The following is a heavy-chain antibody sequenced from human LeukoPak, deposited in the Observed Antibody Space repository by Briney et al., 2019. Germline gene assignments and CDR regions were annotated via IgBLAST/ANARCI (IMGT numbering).Heavy chain of an antibody. CDR1: GYSFSVYY. D-gene: IGHD2-8*01. V-gene: IGHV1-2*02. Sequence: ASMKVSCKTSGYSFSVYYMLWVRQAPGQGLEWVGWINPNTGGTNYAQKFQGRVTMTRDTSSSVAYLELSGLRSDDTAVHYCARSRSNGPYYIDYWGQGTLVTVSS. CDR2: INPNTGGT. CDR3: ARSRSNGPYYIDY. J-gene: IGHJ4*02.